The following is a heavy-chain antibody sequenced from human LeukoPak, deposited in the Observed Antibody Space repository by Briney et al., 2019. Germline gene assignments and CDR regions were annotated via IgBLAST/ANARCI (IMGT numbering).Heavy chain of an antibody. V-gene: IGHV3-30*18. CDR1: GFTFSSYG. CDR3: AKIASNNGAFDI. CDR2: ISYDGSNK. Sequence: HPGGSLRLSCADSGFTFSSYGMHWVRQAPGKGLEWVGVISYDGSNKYYADSEKGPFTISRDNSKNTLYLQMNSLRAEDTAVYYWAKIASNNGAFDIWDQGTMVTVSS. J-gene: IGHJ3*02. D-gene: IGHD1/OR15-1a*01.